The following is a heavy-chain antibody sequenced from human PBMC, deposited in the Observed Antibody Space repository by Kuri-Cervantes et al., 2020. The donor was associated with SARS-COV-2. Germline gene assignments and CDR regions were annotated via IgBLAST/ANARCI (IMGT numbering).Heavy chain of an antibody. D-gene: IGHD3-10*02. CDR1: GGTFSSYA. J-gene: IGHJ4*02. V-gene: IGHV1-69*10. Sequence: SVKVSCKASGGTFSSYAISWVRQAPGQGLEWMGGIIPILGIANYAQKLQGRVTMTTDTSTSTAYMELRSLRSDDTAVYYCARCLFGELMADYWGQGTLVTVSS. CDR3: ARCLFGELMADY. CDR2: IIPILGIA.